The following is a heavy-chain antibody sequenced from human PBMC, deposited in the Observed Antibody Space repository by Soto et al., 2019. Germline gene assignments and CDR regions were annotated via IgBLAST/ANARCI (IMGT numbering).Heavy chain of an antibody. V-gene: IGHV4-38-2*01. J-gene: IGHJ1*01. Sequence: PSETLSLTCAVSGYSISSGYYWACIRQPPGKGLEWIGTIYHSGSTFHNPSLKSRVTISVDTSKNQFSLKLRSVTAADTAVYYCAVGYCGSASCSREYFQHWGQGTLVTVSS. CDR1: GYSISSGYY. CDR2: IYHSGST. D-gene: IGHD2-2*01. CDR3: AVGYCGSASCSREYFQH.